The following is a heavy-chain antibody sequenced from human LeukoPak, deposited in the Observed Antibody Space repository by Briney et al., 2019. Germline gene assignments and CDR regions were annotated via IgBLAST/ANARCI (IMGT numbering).Heavy chain of an antibody. CDR3: AIGVAARAVSDYYYAMDV. CDR1: GFIFSSAA. D-gene: IGHD6-6*01. V-gene: IGHV3-23*01. Sequence: GGSLRLSCAVSGFIFSSAAMSWVRQAPGKGLEWVSVLSGGGGTYYADSVKGRYTISRDNSKNTLYLQMNSLRAEDTAIYYCAIGVAARAVSDYYYAMDVWGQGTTVTVSS. J-gene: IGHJ6*02. CDR2: LSGGGGT.